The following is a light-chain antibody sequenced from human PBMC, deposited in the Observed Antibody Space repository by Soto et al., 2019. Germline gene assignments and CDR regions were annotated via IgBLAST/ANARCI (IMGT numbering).Light chain of an antibody. Sequence: DIQMTQSPSTLSGSVGDRVTITCRASQTISSWLAWYQQKPGKAPKLLIHAASSLQSGVPSRFSGSGSGTDFTLTINSLQPEDFATYYCQQAYSFPITFGQGTRLEIK. CDR1: QTISSW. CDR2: AAS. CDR3: QQAYSFPIT. J-gene: IGKJ5*01. V-gene: IGKV1-12*01.